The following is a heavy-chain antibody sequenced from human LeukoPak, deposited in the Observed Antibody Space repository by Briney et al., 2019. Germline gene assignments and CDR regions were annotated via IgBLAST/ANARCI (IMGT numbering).Heavy chain of an antibody. V-gene: IGHV3-30-3*01. CDR2: ISDHESGANE. CDR3: ARSRGYCGGEAQCDFTY. Sequence: GGSLRLSCAASGFIFSSYAFHWVRQAPGKGLEWVALISDHESGANEYYAASVKGRFTISRDNSRKTLSLQMNTLRVEDTAVYFCARSRGYCGGEAQCDFTYWGQGTLVTVSS. D-gene: IGHD2-21*01. CDR1: GFIFSSYA. J-gene: IGHJ4*02.